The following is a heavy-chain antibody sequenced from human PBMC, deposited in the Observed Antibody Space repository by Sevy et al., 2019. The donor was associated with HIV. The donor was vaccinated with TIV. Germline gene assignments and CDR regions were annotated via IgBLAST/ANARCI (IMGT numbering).Heavy chain of an antibody. CDR2: IYRDGSSI. Sequence: GESLKISCGASGFTFSTYWMHWVRQAPGKGLVWVARIYRDGSSIRYADFVKGRFTISRDNAKDTLYLHMNSLRAEDTAVYYCARDGQYYDSGGSYTPFDYWGQGLLVTVSS. CDR1: GFTFSTYW. D-gene: IGHD3-22*01. V-gene: IGHV3-74*01. J-gene: IGHJ4*02. CDR3: ARDGQYYDSGGSYTPFDY.